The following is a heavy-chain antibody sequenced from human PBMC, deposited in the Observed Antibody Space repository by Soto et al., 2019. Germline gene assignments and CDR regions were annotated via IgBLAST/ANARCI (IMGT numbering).Heavy chain of an antibody. V-gene: IGHV1-8*01. CDR1: GYTFTSYD. Sequence: QVQLVQSGAEVKTPGASVKVSCKASGYTFTSYDINWVRQATGQGLEWVGWMNPNSGYTGYAQKFQGRLTMTRNTSISTAYMELSSVRSEDTAVYYCARRYSSGWYIWFDSWGQGTLVTVSS. J-gene: IGHJ5*01. CDR3: ARRYSSGWYIWFDS. D-gene: IGHD6-19*01. CDR2: MNPNSGYT.